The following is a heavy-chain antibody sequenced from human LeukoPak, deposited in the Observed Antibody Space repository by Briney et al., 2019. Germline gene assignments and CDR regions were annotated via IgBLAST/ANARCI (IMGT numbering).Heavy chain of an antibody. CDR3: ARHHPGPDDTADWGDY. D-gene: IGHD7-27*01. Sequence: GESLKISCKGSGYSFTSYWIGWVRQMPGKGLEWMGIIYPGDSDTRYSPSFQGQVTISADKSISTAYLQWSSLKASDTATYYCARHHPGPDDTADWGDYWGQGTLVTVSS. J-gene: IGHJ4*02. V-gene: IGHV5-51*01. CDR1: GYSFTSYW. CDR2: IYPGDSDT.